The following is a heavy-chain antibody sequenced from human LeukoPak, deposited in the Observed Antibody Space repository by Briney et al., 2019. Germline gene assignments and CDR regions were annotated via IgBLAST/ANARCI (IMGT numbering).Heavy chain of an antibody. J-gene: IGHJ4*02. Sequence: RAGGSLRLSCAASGFTVSSNYMSWVRQAPGKGLEWVSVIYSDGSTYYADSVKGRFTISRDNSQNTVFLQMNSLRAEDTAVYYCARQYISGWFFDYWGQGALVTVYS. V-gene: IGHV3-53*01. CDR1: GFTVSSNY. CDR3: ARQYISGWFFDY. D-gene: IGHD6-19*01. CDR2: IYSDGST.